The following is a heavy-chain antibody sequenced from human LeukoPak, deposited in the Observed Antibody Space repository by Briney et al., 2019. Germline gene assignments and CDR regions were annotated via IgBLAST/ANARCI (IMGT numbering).Heavy chain of an antibody. D-gene: IGHD4-11*01. CDR2: ISGSDDTT. V-gene: IGHV3-23*01. CDR1: AFSFSNYA. J-gene: IGHJ4*02. CDR3: AKGGAAQTTFRPFDF. Sequence: PGGSLRLSCAASAFSFSNYAMSWVRQAPGKGLEWVSSISGSDDTTYYVDSVKGRFTISRDNSKDTLYLQMNSLRAEGTAVYYCAKGGAAQTTFRPFDFWGQGTLVTVSS.